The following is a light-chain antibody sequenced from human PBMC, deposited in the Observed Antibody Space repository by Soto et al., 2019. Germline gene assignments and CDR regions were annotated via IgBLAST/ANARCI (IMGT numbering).Light chain of an antibody. CDR3: QQFNAYPLT. CDR1: QNISSA. CDR2: DAS. V-gene: IGKV1-13*02. J-gene: IGKJ4*01. Sequence: ATQLTQSPSSLSASLGDRVIITCRASQNISSALAWFQQKQGKTPKLLISDASTLDSGVPARFSGSGSGTDFTLTISGLQPEDFAAYYCQQFNAYPLTFGGGTKVGI.